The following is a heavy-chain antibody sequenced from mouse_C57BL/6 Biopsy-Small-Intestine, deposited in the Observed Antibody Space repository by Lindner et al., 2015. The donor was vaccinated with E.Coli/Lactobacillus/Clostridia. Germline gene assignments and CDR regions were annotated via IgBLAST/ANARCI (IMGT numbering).Heavy chain of an antibody. CDR1: GYTFTSYG. D-gene: IGHD4-1*01. J-gene: IGHJ4*01. Sequence: VQLQESGAELARPGASVKLSCKASGYTFTSYGISWVKQRAGQGLEWIGEIYPRSGNTYYNEKFKGKATLTADKSSSTAYMELRSLTSEDSAVYFCARGDLGAMDYWGQGTSVTVSS. CDR3: ARGDLGAMDY. CDR2: IYPRSGNT. V-gene: IGHV1-81*01.